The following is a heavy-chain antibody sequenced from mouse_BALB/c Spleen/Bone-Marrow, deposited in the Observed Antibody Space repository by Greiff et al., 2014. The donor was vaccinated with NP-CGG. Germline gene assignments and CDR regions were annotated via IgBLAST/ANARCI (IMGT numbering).Heavy chain of an antibody. CDR3: AREIYYGNYAWFAY. CDR1: GFSLTSYG. J-gene: IGHJ3*01. D-gene: IGHD2-1*01. CDR2: IWAGGST. Sequence: VMLVESGPGLVAPSQSLSITCTVSGFSLTSYGVHWVRQPPGKGLEWLGVIWAGGSTNYNSALMSRLSISKDNSKSQVFLKMNSLQTDDTAMYYCAREIYYGNYAWFAYWGQGTLVTVSA. V-gene: IGHV2-9*02.